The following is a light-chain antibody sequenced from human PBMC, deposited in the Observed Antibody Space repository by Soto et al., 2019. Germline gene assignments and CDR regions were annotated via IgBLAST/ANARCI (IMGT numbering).Light chain of an antibody. V-gene: IGKV1-27*01. CDR1: QAISIY. J-gene: IGKJ1*01. CDR3: HKYNSAHPT. CDR2: AAS. Sequence: DIQMTQSPSSLSTSVGDRVTITCRASQAISIYLAWYQQKPGKVPKLLIYAASTLQSGVPSRFSGSGSGTDFTLTISSLQPEDVATYYCHKYNSAHPTFGQGTKVEIK.